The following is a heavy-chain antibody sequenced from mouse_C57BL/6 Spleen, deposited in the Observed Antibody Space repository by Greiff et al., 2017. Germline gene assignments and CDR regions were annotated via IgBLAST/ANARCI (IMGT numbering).Heavy chain of an antibody. CDR1: GYTFTSYW. D-gene: IGHD1-1*01. Sequence: QVQLKQPGAELVRPGSSVKLSCKASGYTFTSYWMHWVKQRPIQGLEWIGNIDPSDSETNYNQQFKDKATLTVDKSSSTAYMQLRSLPSADSAVYYCARGYYGSSFAYWGQGTLVTVSA. CDR2: IDPSDSET. V-gene: IGHV1-52*01. J-gene: IGHJ3*01. CDR3: ARGYYGSSFAY.